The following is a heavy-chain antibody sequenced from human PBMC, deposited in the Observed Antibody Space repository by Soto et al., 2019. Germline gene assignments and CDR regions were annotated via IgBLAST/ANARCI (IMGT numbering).Heavy chain of an antibody. Sequence: EVQLLESGGGLVQPGGSLRLSCAASGFTFNNYAMTWVRQAPGKGLEWVSAISGGGATISYADSVKGRFTVSRDGSKNTLYLQMSSLRAEDTALYYCAKGRGGSGSLTPRVDFWGQGTLVTVSS. J-gene: IGHJ4*02. CDR1: GFTFNNYA. D-gene: IGHD3-10*01. V-gene: IGHV3-23*01. CDR2: ISGGGATI. CDR3: AKGRGGSGSLTPRVDF.